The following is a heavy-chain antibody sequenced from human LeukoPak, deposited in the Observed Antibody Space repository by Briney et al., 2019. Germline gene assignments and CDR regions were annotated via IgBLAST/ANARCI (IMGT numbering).Heavy chain of an antibody. D-gene: IGHD2-2*01. V-gene: IGHV1-2*02. CDR1: GYTFTGYY. J-gene: IGHJ5*02. CDR3: ARGIVVVPAATKTNWFDP. Sequence: ASVKVSCKASGYTFTGYYMHWVRQAPGQGLEWMGWINPNSGGTNYAQKFQGRVTMTRDTSISTAYMELSRLRSDDTAVYYCARGIVVVPAATKTNWFDPWGQGTLVTVSS. CDR2: INPNSGGT.